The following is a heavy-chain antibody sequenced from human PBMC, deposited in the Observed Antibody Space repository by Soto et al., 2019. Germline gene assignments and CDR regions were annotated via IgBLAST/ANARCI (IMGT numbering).Heavy chain of an antibody. CDR1: GFTSITFT. Sequence: PGGSLNPSFQPPGFTSITFTLNGSPQFPGKGLEWLSYITSSSITIYYADSVKGRFTISRDNAKNSLYLQMNSLRDEDTVVYYCARDSSSWNFDYWGQGALVTVSS. D-gene: IGHD6-13*01. J-gene: IGHJ4*02. CDR2: ITSSSITI. CDR3: ARDSSSWNFDY. V-gene: IGHV3-48*02.